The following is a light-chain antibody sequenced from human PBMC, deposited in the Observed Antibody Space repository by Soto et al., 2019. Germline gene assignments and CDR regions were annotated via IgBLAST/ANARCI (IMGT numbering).Light chain of an antibody. CDR2: AAS. CDR3: QQADSLHLA. CDR1: QHINNW. V-gene: IGKV1-12*01. Sequence: DIPMTQSPSSVSASVGDRVTITCRASQHINNWLAWYQQKPGEVPKLLIYAASTLEDGVPSRFRGSGSGTDFTLTISTLQPDDFATYYCQQADSLHLAFGGGTRVDIK. J-gene: IGKJ4*01.